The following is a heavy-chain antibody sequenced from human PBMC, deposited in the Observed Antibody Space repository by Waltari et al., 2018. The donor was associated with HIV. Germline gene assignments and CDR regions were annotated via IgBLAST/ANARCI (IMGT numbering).Heavy chain of an antibody. D-gene: IGHD6-6*01. V-gene: IGHV3-48*04. CDR1: AFTFRSYA. J-gene: IGHJ4*02. CDR3: ARERFGSSYFGY. Sequence: EVQLVESGGGLVQPGGSLRLSCAASAFTFRSYALNWVRQAPGKGLEWVSYISSSSTTINYADSVKGRFTISRDNAKNLLYLQMSSLRAEDTAVYFCARERFGSSYFGYWGQGTLVTVSS. CDR2: ISSSSTTI.